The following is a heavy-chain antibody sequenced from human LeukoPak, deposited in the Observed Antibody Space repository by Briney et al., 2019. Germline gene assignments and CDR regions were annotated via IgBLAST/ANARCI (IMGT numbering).Heavy chain of an antibody. CDR3: ARAELRRHNWFDP. J-gene: IGHJ5*02. CDR1: GYAFTSYY. Sequence: GASVKVSCKASGYAFTSYYMHWVRQAPGQGLERMGIINPSGGSTSYAQKFQGRVTMTRDTSTSTVYMELSSLRSEDTAVYYCARAELRRHNWFDPWGQGTLVTVSS. CDR2: INPSGGST. V-gene: IGHV1-46*01. D-gene: IGHD1-26*01.